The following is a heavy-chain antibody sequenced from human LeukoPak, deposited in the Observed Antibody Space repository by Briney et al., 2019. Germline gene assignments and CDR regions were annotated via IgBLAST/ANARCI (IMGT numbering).Heavy chain of an antibody. Sequence: SETLSLTCAVYGGSFSGYYWSWIRRPPGKGLEWIGEINHSGSTNYNPSLKSRVTISVDTSKNQFSLKLSSVTAADTAVYYCASSLGDGQRFEWELPRAKVYYFDYWGQGTLVTVSS. D-gene: IGHD1-26*01. J-gene: IGHJ4*02. V-gene: IGHV4-34*01. CDR1: GGSFSGYY. CDR2: INHSGST. CDR3: ASSLGDGQRFEWELPRAKVYYFDY.